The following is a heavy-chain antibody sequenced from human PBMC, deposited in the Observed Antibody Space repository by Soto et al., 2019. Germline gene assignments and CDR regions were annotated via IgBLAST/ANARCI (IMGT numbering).Heavy chain of an antibody. Sequence: ASVKVSCKASGYTFTSYGISWVRQARGQGLEWMGWISAYNGNTNYAQKLQGRVNMTTDTSTSTAYMELRSLRSDDTAVYYCARYPLDKYFDAEWFDPWGQGRMITVSS. CDR1: GYTFTSYG. CDR3: ARYPLDKYFDAEWFDP. CDR2: ISAYNGNT. V-gene: IGHV1-18*04. J-gene: IGHJ5*02. D-gene: IGHD3-9*01.